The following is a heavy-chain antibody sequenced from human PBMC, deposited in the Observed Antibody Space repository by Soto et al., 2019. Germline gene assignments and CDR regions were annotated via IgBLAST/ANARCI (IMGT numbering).Heavy chain of an antibody. V-gene: IGHV3-7*03. CDR3: ARDYAPAAASYGYYFDY. J-gene: IGHJ4*02. Sequence: PGGSLRLSCAASGFTFSSYWMSWVRQAPGKGLEWVANIKQDGSEKYYVDSVKGRFTISRDNAKNSLYLQMNSLRAEDTAVYYCARDYAPAAASYGYYFDYWGQGTLVTVSS. CDR1: GFTFSSYW. CDR2: IKQDGSEK. D-gene: IGHD2-2*01.